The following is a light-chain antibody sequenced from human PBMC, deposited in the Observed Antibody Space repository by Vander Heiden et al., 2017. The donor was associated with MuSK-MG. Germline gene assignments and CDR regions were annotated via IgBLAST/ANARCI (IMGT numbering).Light chain of an antibody. CDR2: AAS. CDR1: QSISYY. J-gene: IGKJ4*01. CDR3: QQSDSTPLT. Sequence: IQMTQSPSSLSASVGDRVTITCRASQSISYYLNWYQQKPGKAPKLLIYAASSLRSGVPSSFSGRGSGTDFTLTISRLQPEDFASYYCQQSDSTPLTFGGGTRVEI. V-gene: IGKV1-39*01.